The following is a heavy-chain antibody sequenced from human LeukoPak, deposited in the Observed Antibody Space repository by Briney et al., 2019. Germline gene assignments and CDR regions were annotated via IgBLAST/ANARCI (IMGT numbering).Heavy chain of an antibody. CDR3: ARGHGMITFGGVIASFNY. J-gene: IGHJ4*02. D-gene: IGHD3-16*02. CDR2: INPNSGGT. V-gene: IGHV1-2*02. Sequence: ASVKVSCKASGYTFTGYYMHWVRQAPGQGLEWVGWINPNSGGTNYAQKFQGRVTMTRDTSISTAYMELSRLRSGDTAVYYCARGHGMITFGGVIASFNYWGQGTLVTVSS. CDR1: GYTFTGYY.